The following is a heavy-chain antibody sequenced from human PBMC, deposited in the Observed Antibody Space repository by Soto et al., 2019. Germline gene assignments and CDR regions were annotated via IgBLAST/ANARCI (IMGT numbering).Heavy chain of an antibody. J-gene: IGHJ4*02. CDR2: INAGNGNT. CDR3: ARVDGTC. V-gene: IGHV1-3*05. D-gene: IGHD1-26*01. CDR1: GYTFSSYA. Sequence: QVQLVQSGAEEMKPGASVRVSCKASGYTFSSYAIHWVRQAPGQGLEWMGWINAGNGNTKYSQKLQGRVTITRDSSASTAYMELSSLPSEDTAVYYCARVDGTCWGRGTLVTVSS.